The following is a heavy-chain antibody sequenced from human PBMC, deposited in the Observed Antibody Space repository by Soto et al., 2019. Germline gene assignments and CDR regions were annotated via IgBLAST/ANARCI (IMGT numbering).Heavy chain of an antibody. D-gene: IGHD4-4*01. Sequence: KPSETLSLTCAVYGGSFSGYYWSWIRQPPGKGLEWIGEINHSGSTNYNPSLKSRVTISVDTSKNQFSLKLSSVTAADTAVYYCARDTTVNKGGYYYAMDVWGQGTTVTVSS. CDR1: GGSFSGYY. J-gene: IGHJ6*02. CDR3: ARDTTVNKGGYYYAMDV. V-gene: IGHV4-34*01. CDR2: INHSGST.